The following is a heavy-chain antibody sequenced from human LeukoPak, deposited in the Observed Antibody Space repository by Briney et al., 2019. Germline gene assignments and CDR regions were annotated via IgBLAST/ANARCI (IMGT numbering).Heavy chain of an antibody. J-gene: IGHJ4*02. V-gene: IGHV1-24*01. CDR1: GYTLTELS. Sequence: ASVKVSCKVSGYTLTELSMHWVRQAPGKGLEWMGGFDPEDGETIYAQKFQGRVTMTEDTSTDTAYMELSSLRSEDTAVYYCATGLKYYYGSGDNYWGQGTLVTVPS. CDR3: ATGLKYYYGSGDNY. CDR2: FDPEDGET. D-gene: IGHD3-10*01.